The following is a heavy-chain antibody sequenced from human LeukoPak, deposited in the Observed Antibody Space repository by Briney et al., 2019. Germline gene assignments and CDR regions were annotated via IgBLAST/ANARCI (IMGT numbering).Heavy chain of an antibody. CDR3: ASDHRGPYSGYEIQLGIDY. D-gene: IGHD5-12*01. J-gene: IGHJ4*02. CDR1: GFTFSSYA. Sequence: GGSLRLSCAASGFTFSSYAMSWVRQAPGKGLEWVSAISGSGGSTYYADSVKGRFTISRDNSKNTLYLQMNSLRAEDTAVYYCASDHRGPYSGYEIQLGIDYWGQGTLVTVSS. CDR2: ISGSGGST. V-gene: IGHV3-23*01.